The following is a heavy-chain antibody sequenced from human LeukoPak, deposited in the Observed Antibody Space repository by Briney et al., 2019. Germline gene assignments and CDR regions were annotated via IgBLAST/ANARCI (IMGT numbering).Heavy chain of an antibody. Sequence: GGFLRLSCAASGFTFSTYAMHWVRQAPGKGLEWVAVIPYDGSDNDHAESVKGRFTISRDNSKNTLYLQMNSLRPEDTAVYYCARDEDGSGSYSTHYFDYWGQGTLVTVSS. V-gene: IGHV3-30*04. CDR3: ARDEDGSGSYSTHYFDY. J-gene: IGHJ4*02. CDR1: GFTFSTYA. D-gene: IGHD3-10*01. CDR2: IPYDGSDN.